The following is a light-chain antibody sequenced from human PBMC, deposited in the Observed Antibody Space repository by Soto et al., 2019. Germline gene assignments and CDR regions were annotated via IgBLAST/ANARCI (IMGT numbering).Light chain of an antibody. CDR2: EVS. Sequence: QSVLTQPPSASGSPGQSVTISCTGTSSDVGDYNYVSWYQQHPGKAPKLMTYEVSKRPSGVPDRFSGSKSGNTASLTVSGPQAEDEADYYCSSYGGSNNFVFGTGTKVTVL. J-gene: IGLJ1*01. CDR1: SSDVGDYNY. CDR3: SSYGGSNNFV. V-gene: IGLV2-8*01.